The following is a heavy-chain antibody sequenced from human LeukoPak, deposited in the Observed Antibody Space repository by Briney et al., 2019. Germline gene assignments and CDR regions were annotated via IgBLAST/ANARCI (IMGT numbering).Heavy chain of an antibody. J-gene: IGHJ6*03. V-gene: IGHV4-39*01. Sequence: SETLSLTCTVSGGSISSSSYYWGWIRQPPGKGLEWIGSIYYSGSTYYNPSLKSRVTISVDTSKNQFSLKLSSVTAADTAVYYCARHKDYYYSYMDVWGKGTTVTVSS. CDR1: GGSISSSSYY. CDR3: ARHKDYYYSYMDV. CDR2: IYYSGST.